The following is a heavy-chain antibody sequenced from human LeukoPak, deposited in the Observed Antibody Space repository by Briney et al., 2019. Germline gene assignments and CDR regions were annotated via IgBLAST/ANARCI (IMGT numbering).Heavy chain of an antibody. CDR2: IYYSGST. CDR3: ARRAPYSYEWSTLDY. J-gene: IGHJ4*02. CDR1: GGSISSYY. D-gene: IGHD5-18*01. Sequence: PSETLSLTCTVSGGSISSYYWSWIRQPPGKGLEWIGYIYYSGSTNYNPSLKSRVTISVDTSKNQFSLKLSSVTAADTAVYYCARRAPYSYEWSTLDYWGRGTLVTVSS. V-gene: IGHV4-59*08.